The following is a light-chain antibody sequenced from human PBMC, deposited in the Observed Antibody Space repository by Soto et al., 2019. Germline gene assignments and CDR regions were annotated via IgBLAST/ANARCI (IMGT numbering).Light chain of an antibody. CDR2: EGS. J-gene: IGLJ2*01. CDR3: SSYAGSIVRVV. V-gene: IGLV2-23*01. CDR1: SSDIGSYNL. Sequence: QSALTQPGSVSGSPGQSITISCSGTSSDIGSYNLVSWYQQHPGNAPKVIIFEGSRLPSGVSSRFSGSKSGNTASLTISGLRSEDEADYYCSSYAGSIVRVVFGGGTKVTVL.